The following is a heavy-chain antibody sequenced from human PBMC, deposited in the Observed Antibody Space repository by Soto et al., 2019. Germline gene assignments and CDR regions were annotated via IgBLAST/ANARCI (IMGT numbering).Heavy chain of an antibody. CDR1: GFTFTNYW. J-gene: IGHJ4*02. V-gene: IGHV3-7*01. CDR2: IKVDGSEK. Sequence: PGGSLRLSCEASGFTFTNYWMNWVRQAPGKGLEWVANIKVDGSEKYYGDSVKGRFTISRDNAKNSLYLQMDSLRAEDMAVYYCARNRGWEMLDYWGQGT. D-gene: IGHD6-19*01. CDR3: ARNRGWEMLDY.